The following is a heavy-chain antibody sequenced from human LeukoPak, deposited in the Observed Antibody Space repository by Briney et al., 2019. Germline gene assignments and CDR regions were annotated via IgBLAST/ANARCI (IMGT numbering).Heavy chain of an antibody. Sequence: GGSLRLSCAAFGFTFSDYYMNWIRQAPGKGLEWVSYISTSGSSIYYADSVKGRFTISRDNAKSSLYLQVNSLRAEDTALYYCARSGDYGESFDSWGQGTLVTVSS. J-gene: IGHJ4*02. CDR2: ISTSGSSI. V-gene: IGHV3-11*01. CDR3: ARSGDYGESFDS. CDR1: GFTFSDYY. D-gene: IGHD4-17*01.